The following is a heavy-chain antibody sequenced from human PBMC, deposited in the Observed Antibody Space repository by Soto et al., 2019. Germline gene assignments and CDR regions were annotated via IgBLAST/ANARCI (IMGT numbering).Heavy chain of an antibody. D-gene: IGHD4-17*01. CDR2: ISGSGGST. CDR3: AKDSDYGDSRMGNWFDP. Sequence: GGSLRLSCAASGFTFSSYAMSWVRQAPGKGLEWVSAISGSGGSTYYADSVKGRFTISRDNSKNTLYLQMNSLRAEDTAVYYCAKDSDYGDSRMGNWFDPWGQGTLVTVSS. J-gene: IGHJ5*02. V-gene: IGHV3-23*01. CDR1: GFTFSSYA.